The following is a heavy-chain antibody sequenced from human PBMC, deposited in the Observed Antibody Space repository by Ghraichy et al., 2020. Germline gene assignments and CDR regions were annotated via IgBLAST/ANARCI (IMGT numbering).Heavy chain of an antibody. Sequence: SETLYLTCTVSGGSISSYYWSWIRQLPGKGLEWIGYIYTSGSTNYNPSLKSRVTISVDTSKNQFSLKLSSVTAADTAVYYCARLKRYCSGGSCDEQIDYWGQGTLVTGSS. J-gene: IGHJ4*02. V-gene: IGHV4-4*09. CDR2: IYTSGST. D-gene: IGHD2-15*01. CDR3: ARLKRYCSGGSCDEQIDY. CDR1: GGSISSYY.